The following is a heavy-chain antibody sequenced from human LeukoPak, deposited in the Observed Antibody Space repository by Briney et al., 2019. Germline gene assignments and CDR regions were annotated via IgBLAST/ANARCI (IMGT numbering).Heavy chain of an antibody. J-gene: IGHJ4*02. V-gene: IGHV3-33*01. CDR2: IWYDESNK. CDR1: GFTFSNYG. CDR3: AREQRIYGGSFFDY. D-gene: IGHD4-23*01. Sequence: GRSLRLSCAASGFTFSNYGMHWVRQAQSKGLEWVAIIWYDESNKSYADSVKGRFTISRDNSKNTLYLQMNSLRAEDTAVYYCAREQRIYGGSFFDYWGQGTPVTVSS.